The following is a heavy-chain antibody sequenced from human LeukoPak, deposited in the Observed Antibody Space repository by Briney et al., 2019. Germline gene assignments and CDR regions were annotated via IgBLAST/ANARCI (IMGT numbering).Heavy chain of an antibody. J-gene: IGHJ4*02. CDR3: ARSGYSSGWYRYYFDY. CDR1: GYTFTGYY. V-gene: IGHV1-2*02. CDR2: INPNSGGT. D-gene: IGHD6-19*01. Sequence: ASVKVSCKASGYTFTGYYMHWVRQAPGQGLEWMGWINPNSGGTNYAQKFQGRVTMTRDTSISTAYMELSRLRSDDTAVYYCARSGYSSGWYRYYFDYWGQGTLVTVSS.